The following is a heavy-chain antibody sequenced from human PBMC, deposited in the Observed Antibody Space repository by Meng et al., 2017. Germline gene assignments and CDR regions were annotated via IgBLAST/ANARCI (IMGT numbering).Heavy chain of an antibody. D-gene: IGHD5-12*01. CDR1: GGSISSGGYY. CDR2: IYYSGST. V-gene: IGHV4-31*03. Sequence: QGQLQESGPERVKPSQTLSLTCTVSGGSISSGGYYWSWIRQHPGKGLEWIGYIYYSGSTYYNPSLKSRVTISVDTSKNQFSLKLSSVTAADTAVYYCASKGGLSTYNWFDPWGQGTLVTVSS. CDR3: ASKGGLSTYNWFDP. J-gene: IGHJ5*02.